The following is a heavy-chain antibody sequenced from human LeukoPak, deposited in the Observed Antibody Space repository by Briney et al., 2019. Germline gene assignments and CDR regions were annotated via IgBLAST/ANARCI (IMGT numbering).Heavy chain of an antibody. V-gene: IGHV4-59*01. D-gene: IGHD5/OR15-5a*01. Sequence: PSETLSLTCTVSSGSISSYYWSWIRQPPGKGLEWIGYIYYSGSTNYNPSLKSRVTISVDTSKNQFSLKLSSVTAADTAVYYCARGPLVFDYWGQGTLVTVSS. J-gene: IGHJ4*02. CDR1: SGSISSYY. CDR3: ARGPLVFDY. CDR2: IYYSGST.